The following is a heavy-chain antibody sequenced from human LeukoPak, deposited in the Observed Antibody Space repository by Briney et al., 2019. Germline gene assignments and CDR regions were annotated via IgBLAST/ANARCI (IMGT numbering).Heavy chain of an antibody. CDR3: ASLTGTTGY. V-gene: IGHV3-30*02. J-gene: IGHJ4*02. CDR1: GFTFSSYG. CDR2: IRYDGSNK. D-gene: IGHD1-7*01. Sequence: GGSLRLSCAASGFTFSSYGMHWVRQAPGKGLEWVAFIRYDGSNKYYAGSVKGRFTISRDNSKNTLYLQMNSLRAEDTAVNYCASLTGTTGYWGQGTLVTVSS.